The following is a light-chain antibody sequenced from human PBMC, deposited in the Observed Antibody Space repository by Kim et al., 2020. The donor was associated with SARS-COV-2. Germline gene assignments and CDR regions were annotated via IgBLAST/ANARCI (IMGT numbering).Light chain of an antibody. CDR3: RSYAGTMSGVV. J-gene: IGLJ3*02. Sequence: QSALTQPPSVSGSPGQSVTISCTGTSSNIGADYDVPWYQQLPGKAPKLLIYGNSNRPSGVPDRFSGSKSGTSASLTVSGLQAEDEADYYCRSYAGTMSGVVFGGGTQLTVL. CDR2: GNS. CDR1: SSNIGADYD. V-gene: IGLV1-40*01.